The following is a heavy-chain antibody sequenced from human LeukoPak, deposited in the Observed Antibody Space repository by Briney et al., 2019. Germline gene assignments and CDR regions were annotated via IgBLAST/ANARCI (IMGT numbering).Heavy chain of an antibody. CDR1: GGTFTSYA. J-gene: IGHJ6*03. V-gene: IGHV1-69*05. CDR2: IIQIFVTA. CDR3: ARHLAARPLGYYYYYMDV. D-gene: IGHD6-6*01. Sequence: SGTVSCKASGGTFTSYAISWVRHAPGQGNEWMGRIIQIFVTANYAQKSQGRVTITTHESTSTAYMKRSSLRSEETAVYYCARHLAARPLGYYYYYMDVGGKGTTVTVSS.